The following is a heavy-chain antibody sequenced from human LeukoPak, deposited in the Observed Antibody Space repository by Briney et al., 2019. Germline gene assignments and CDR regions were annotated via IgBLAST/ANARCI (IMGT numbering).Heavy chain of an antibody. J-gene: IGHJ6*02. CDR3: ARREALRGYSGYDTPGYYYYGMDV. CDR1: GYTFTSYY. Sequence: AASVTVSCKASGYTFTSYYMHWVRQAPGQGLEWMGIINPSGGSTNYAQKFQGRVTMTRDTSTSTVYMELSSLRSEDTAVYYCARREALRGYSGYDTPGYYYYGMDVWGQGTTVTVSS. D-gene: IGHD5-12*01. V-gene: IGHV1-46*01. CDR2: INPSGGST.